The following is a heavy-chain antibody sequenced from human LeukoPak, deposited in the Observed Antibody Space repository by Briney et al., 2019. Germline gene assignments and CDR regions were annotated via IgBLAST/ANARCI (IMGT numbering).Heavy chain of an antibody. CDR1: GGSFSGYY. Sequence: SETLSLTCAVYGGSFSGYYWSWIRQPPEKGLEWIGEINHSGSTNYNPSLKSRVTISVDTSKNQFSLKLSSVTAADTAVYYCARVGGDILTGYSNDYWGQGTLVTVSS. V-gene: IGHV4-34*01. J-gene: IGHJ4*02. D-gene: IGHD3-9*01. CDR3: ARVGGDILTGYSNDY. CDR2: INHSGST.